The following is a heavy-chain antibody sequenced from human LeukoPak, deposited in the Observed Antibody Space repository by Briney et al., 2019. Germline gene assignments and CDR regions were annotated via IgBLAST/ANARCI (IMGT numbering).Heavy chain of an antibody. V-gene: IGHV3-21*01. D-gene: IGHD3-22*01. Sequence: SGGSLRLSCAASGFTFSSYSMNWVRQAPGKGLEWVSSISSSSSYIYYADSVKGRFTISRDNAKNSLYLQMNSLRAEDAAVYYCARDGAYYYDSSGSSDFDYWGQGTLVTVSS. CDR1: GFTFSSYS. CDR2: ISSSSSYI. CDR3: ARDGAYYYDSSGSSDFDY. J-gene: IGHJ4*02.